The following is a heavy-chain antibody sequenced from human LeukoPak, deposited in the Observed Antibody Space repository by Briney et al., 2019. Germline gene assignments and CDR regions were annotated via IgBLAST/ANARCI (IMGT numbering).Heavy chain of an antibody. CDR2: ISGSGGST. CDR3: AELGITMIGGV. J-gene: IGHJ6*04. V-gene: IGHV3-23*01. CDR1: GFTFSSYA. Sequence: GGSLRLSCAASGFTFSSYAMSWVRQAPGKGLEWVSAISGSGGSTYYADSVKGRFTISRGNAKNSLYLQMNSLRAEDTAVYYCAELGITMIGGVWGKGTTVTISS. D-gene: IGHD3-10*02.